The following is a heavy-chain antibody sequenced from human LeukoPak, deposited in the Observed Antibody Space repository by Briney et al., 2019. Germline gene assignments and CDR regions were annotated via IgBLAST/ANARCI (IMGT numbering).Heavy chain of an antibody. CDR3: ARGQYYDSSGYYPKLGY. CDR1: GYTFTSYA. Sequence: ASVNVSFKASGYTFTSYAMHWVRRAPGQRLEWMGWINAGNGNTKYSQKFQGRVTITRDTSASTAYMELSSLRSEDTAVYYCARGQYYDSSGYYPKLGYWGQGTLVTVSS. D-gene: IGHD3-22*01. CDR2: INAGNGNT. J-gene: IGHJ4*02. V-gene: IGHV1-3*01.